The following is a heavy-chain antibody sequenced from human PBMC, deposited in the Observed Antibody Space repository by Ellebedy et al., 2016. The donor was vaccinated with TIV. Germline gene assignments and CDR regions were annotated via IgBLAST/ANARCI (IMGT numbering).Heavy chain of an antibody. J-gene: IGHJ6*02. CDR2: IYPGDSDT. Sequence: GGSLRLXXKGSGYSFTSYWIGWVRQMPGKGLEWMGIIYPGDSDTRYSPSFQGQVTISADKSISTAYLQWSSLKASDTAMYYCARHPRDPSIAVAGTPSSGMDVWGQGTTVTVSS. CDR3: ARHPRDPSIAVAGTPSSGMDV. D-gene: IGHD6-19*01. V-gene: IGHV5-51*01. CDR1: GYSFTSYW.